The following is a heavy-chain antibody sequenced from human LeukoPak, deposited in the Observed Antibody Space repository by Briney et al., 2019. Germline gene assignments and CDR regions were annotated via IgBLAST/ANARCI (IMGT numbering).Heavy chain of an antibody. V-gene: IGHV4-38-2*02. CDR1: GYSISSGYQ. D-gene: IGHD2-2*01. CDR2: IYHSGSA. CDR3: ARDPRWLTPDCTSTSCYENYFDP. Sequence: SETLSLTCGVSGYSISSGYQWAWIRQSPGKGLEWIGSIYHSGSAHYNPSLKSLVTISVETSKNQFSLNMYSVTAADTAVYYCARDPRWLTPDCTSTSCYENYFDPWGQGTLVTVSS. J-gene: IGHJ5*02.